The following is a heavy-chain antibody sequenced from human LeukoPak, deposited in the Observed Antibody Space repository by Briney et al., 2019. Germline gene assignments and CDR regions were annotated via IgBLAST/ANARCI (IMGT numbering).Heavy chain of an antibody. Sequence: VASVKVSCKASGGTFSSYAISWVRQARGQGLEWMGRIIPIFGTANYAQKFQGRVTITTDESTSTAYMELSSLRSADTAVYYCARNSSSGWSTYWGQGTLVTVSS. J-gene: IGHJ4*02. CDR2: IIPIFGTA. D-gene: IGHD6-19*01. CDR1: GGTFSSYA. CDR3: ARNSSSGWSTY. V-gene: IGHV1-69*05.